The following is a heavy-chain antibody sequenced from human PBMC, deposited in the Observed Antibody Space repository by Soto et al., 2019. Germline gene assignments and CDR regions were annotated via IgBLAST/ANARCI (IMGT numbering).Heavy chain of an antibody. V-gene: IGHV4-31*03. CDR1: GGSISSGGYY. CDR2: IYYSGST. D-gene: IGHD6-13*01. Sequence: LSLTCTVSGGSISSGGYYWSWIRQHPGKGLEWIGYIYYSGSTYYNPSLKSRVTISVDTSKNQFSLKLSSVTAADTAVYYCAAAKYSSSWYQGENWFDPWGQGTLVTVSS. CDR3: AAAKYSSSWYQGENWFDP. J-gene: IGHJ5*02.